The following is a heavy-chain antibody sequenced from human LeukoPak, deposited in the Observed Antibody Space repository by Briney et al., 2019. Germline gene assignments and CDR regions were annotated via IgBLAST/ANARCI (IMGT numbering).Heavy chain of an antibody. CDR1: GFTFSGSW. CDR3: ARDPYCGAVDI. J-gene: IGHJ3*02. Sequence: QPGGSLRLSCAASGFTFSGSWMSWVRQAPGKGLEWVADMNPDGSVKYYVDSVTGRFTISRDNAKNSLYLLMDSLRAEDTAIYYCARDPYCGAVDIWGQGTLVTVSS. V-gene: IGHV3-7*01. CDR2: MNPDGSVK. D-gene: IGHD2-21*02.